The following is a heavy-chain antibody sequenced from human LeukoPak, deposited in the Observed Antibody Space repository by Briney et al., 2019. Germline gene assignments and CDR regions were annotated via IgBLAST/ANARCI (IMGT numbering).Heavy chain of an antibody. CDR2: IWYDGSNK. CDR3: ARELYGDYSNWFDP. J-gene: IGHJ5*02. CDR1: GFTFSSYG. D-gene: IGHD4-17*01. V-gene: IGHV3-33*01. Sequence: GRSLRLSCAASGFTFSSYGIHWVRQAPGKGLEWVAVIWYDGSNKYYADSVKGRFTISRDNSKNTLYLQMNSLRAEDTAVYYCARELYGDYSNWFDPWGQGTLVTVSS.